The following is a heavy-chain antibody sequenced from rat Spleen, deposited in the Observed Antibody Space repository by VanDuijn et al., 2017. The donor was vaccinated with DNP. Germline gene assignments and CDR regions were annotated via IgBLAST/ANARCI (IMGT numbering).Heavy chain of an antibody. CDR1: GFTFSDYY. CDR2: ITYDGGGT. D-gene: IGHD1-12*02. V-gene: IGHV5-22*01. CDR3: ARPDEGNYYDGSNWFAY. J-gene: IGHJ3*01. Sequence: EVRLVESGGGLVQPGRSLKLSCAASGFTFSDYYMAWVRQAPTKGLEWVAYITYDGGGTYYRDSVKGRFTISRDNAKSTLYLQMNSLRSEDMATYYFARPDEGNYYDGSNWFAYWGQGTLVTVSS.